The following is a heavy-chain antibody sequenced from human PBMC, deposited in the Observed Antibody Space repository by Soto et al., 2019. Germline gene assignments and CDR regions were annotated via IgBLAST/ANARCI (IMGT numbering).Heavy chain of an antibody. CDR2: IWYDGSNK. CDR1: GFTFSSYG. J-gene: IGHJ4*02. CDR3: ASGYSYGPPFDY. V-gene: IGHV3-33*01. Sequence: QVQLVESGGGVVQPGRSLRISCAASGFTFSSYGMHWVRQAPGKGLEWVAVIWYDGSNKYYADSVKGRFTISRDNSKNTLYLQMNSLRAEDTAVYYCASGYSYGPPFDYWGQGTLVTVSS. D-gene: IGHD5-18*01.